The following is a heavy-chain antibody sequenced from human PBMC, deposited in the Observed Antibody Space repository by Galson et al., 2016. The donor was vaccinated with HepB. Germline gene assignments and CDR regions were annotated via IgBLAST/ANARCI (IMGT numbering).Heavy chain of an antibody. Sequence: SVKVSCKASGGTFSTYDFNWVRQAPGQGLEWMGGISHIFGTTEYAQVFQGGVTITADESTSTGYMEISSLRSEDTAVYYCATVRRDTSSSGQFYYFYMDVWGIGTTVTVSS. V-gene: IGHV1-69*13. CDR1: GGTFSTYD. CDR2: ISHIFGTT. J-gene: IGHJ6*03. D-gene: IGHD6-6*01. CDR3: ATVRRDTSSSGQFYYFYMDV.